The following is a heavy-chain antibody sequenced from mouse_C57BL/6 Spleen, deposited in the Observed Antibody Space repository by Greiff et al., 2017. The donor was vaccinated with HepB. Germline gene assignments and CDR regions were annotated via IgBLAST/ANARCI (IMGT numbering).Heavy chain of an antibody. CDR3: ARSPHYYGSSYWYFDV. J-gene: IGHJ1*03. V-gene: IGHV7-3*01. Sequence: EVKLMESGGGLVQAGGSLSLSCAASGFTFTDYYMSWVRQPPGKALEWLGFIRNKANGYTTEYSASVKGRFTISRDNSQSILYLQMNALRAEDSATYYCARSPHYYGSSYWYFDVWGTGTTVTVSS. CDR2: IRNKANGYTT. D-gene: IGHD1-1*01. CDR1: GFTFTDYY.